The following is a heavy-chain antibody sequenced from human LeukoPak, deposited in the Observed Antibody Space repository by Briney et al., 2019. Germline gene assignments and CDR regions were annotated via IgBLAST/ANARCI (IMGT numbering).Heavy chain of an antibody. Sequence: ASVKVSCKASGYTFTGYYMHWVRQAPGQGLEWMGRINPNSGGTNYAQKFQGRVTMTRDTSISTAYMELSMLRSDDTAVYYCARDMSGRTAYFQHWGQGTLVTVSS. J-gene: IGHJ1*01. CDR3: ARDMSGRTAYFQH. CDR2: INPNSGGT. D-gene: IGHD1-26*01. V-gene: IGHV1-2*06. CDR1: GYTFTGYY.